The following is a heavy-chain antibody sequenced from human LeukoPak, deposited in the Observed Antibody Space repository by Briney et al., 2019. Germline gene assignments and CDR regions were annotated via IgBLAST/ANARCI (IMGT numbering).Heavy chain of an antibody. CDR1: GFTFSSYG. Sequence: PGRSLRLSCAASGFTFSSYGMHWVRQAPGKGLEWVAVIWYDGSNKYYADSVKGRFTISRDNSKNTLYLQMNSLRAEDTAVYYCARGEDFWSGYLTYYYYGMDVWGQGTTVTVSS. CDR2: IWYDGSNK. V-gene: IGHV3-33*01. D-gene: IGHD3-3*01. CDR3: ARGEDFWSGYLTYYYYGMDV. J-gene: IGHJ6*02.